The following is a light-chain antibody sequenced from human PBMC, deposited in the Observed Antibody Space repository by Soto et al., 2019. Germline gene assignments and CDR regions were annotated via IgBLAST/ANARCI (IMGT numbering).Light chain of an antibody. V-gene: IGKV3-11*01. CDR3: QQRFKWPGLT. CDR1: QSVNTF. Sequence: EIVLTQSPATLSLSPGERATLSCRASQSVNTFLAWYQQKPGQAPRLLISDASNRATGIPARFSGSGSGTDFTLTISSLEPEDFAVCYCQQRFKWPGLTFGGGTKVDIK. CDR2: DAS. J-gene: IGKJ4*01.